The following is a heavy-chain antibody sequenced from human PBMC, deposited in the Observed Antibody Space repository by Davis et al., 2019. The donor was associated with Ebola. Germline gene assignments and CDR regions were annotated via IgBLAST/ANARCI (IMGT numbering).Heavy chain of an antibody. V-gene: IGHV1-18*01. Sequence: AASVKVSCKASGFTFSSYGFSWVRQAPGQGLEWMGWISAHNGNTIYAQKIQGRVTMTTDTSASKVYMELRNLRSDDTAVYYCVRDLEYCGGPTCFQDCFDPWGQGTLVTVSS. CDR3: VRDLEYCGGPTCFQDCFDP. D-gene: IGHD2-21*01. CDR2: ISAHNGNT. CDR1: GFTFSSYG. J-gene: IGHJ5*02.